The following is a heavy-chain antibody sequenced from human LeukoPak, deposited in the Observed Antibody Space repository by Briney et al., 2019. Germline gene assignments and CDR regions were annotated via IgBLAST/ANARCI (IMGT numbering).Heavy chain of an antibody. CDR2: INHSGST. D-gene: IGHD1-14*01. V-gene: IGHV4-34*01. Sequence: SETLSLTCAVSGGSFSGYYWSWIRQPPGKGLEWIGEINHSGSTNYNPSLKSRVTISVDTSKNQFSLKLSSVTAADTAVYYCAREIENTGFDYWGQGTLVTVSS. J-gene: IGHJ4*02. CDR3: AREIENTGFDY. CDR1: GGSFSGYY.